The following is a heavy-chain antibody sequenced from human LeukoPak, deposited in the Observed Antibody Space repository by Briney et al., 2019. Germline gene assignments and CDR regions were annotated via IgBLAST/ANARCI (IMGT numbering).Heavy chain of an antibody. CDR3: AREDRYSSGWYAD. Sequence: GASVKVSCKASGYTFTGYYMHWVRQAPGQGLEWMGWINPNSGGTNYAQKFQGRVTMTRDTSTSTAYMELGRLRSDDTAVYYCAREDRYSSGWYADWGQGTLVTVSS. CDR1: GYTFTGYY. V-gene: IGHV1-2*02. D-gene: IGHD6-19*01. J-gene: IGHJ4*02. CDR2: INPNSGGT.